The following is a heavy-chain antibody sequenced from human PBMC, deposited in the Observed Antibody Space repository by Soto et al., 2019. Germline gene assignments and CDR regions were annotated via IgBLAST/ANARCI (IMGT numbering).Heavy chain of an antibody. V-gene: IGHV1-69*14. Sequence: QVQLVQSGAEVKKPGSSVKVSCKASGGTFSSYAISWVRQAPGQGLEWMGGIIPIFGTANYAQKFQGRVTIXXDXATXTAYMELSSLRSEETAVYYCASERGIAAPGQPFDYWGQGTLVTVSS. CDR3: ASERGIAAPGQPFDY. CDR1: GGTFSSYA. J-gene: IGHJ4*02. CDR2: IIPIFGTA. D-gene: IGHD6-13*01.